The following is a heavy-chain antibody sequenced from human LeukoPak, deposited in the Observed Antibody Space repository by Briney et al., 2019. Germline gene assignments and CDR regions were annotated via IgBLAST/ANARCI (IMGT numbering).Heavy chain of an antibody. V-gene: IGHV4-34*01. CDR2: INHSEAT. CDR1: GGSFSGYY. D-gene: IGHD2-15*01. Sequence: SETLSLTCAVYGGSFSGYYWSWIRQPPGKGLEWIGGINHSEATDYNPSFKSRATILVDTSKNQFSLKLSSVTAADTAVYYCAREAQYCSGGRCYGGYFQHWGQGTLVTVSS. CDR3: AREAQYCSGGRCYGGYFQH. J-gene: IGHJ1*01.